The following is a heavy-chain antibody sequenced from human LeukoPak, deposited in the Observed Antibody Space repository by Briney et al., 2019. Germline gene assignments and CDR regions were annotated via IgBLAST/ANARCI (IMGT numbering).Heavy chain of an antibody. CDR1: GFTFSSYG. D-gene: IGHD2-2*03. J-gene: IGHJ4*02. CDR3: AKGPSMDIVVVPAASLYLDY. CDR2: IRYDGSYK. Sequence: PGGSLRLSCAASGFTFSSYGMHWVRQAPGKGLEWVAFIRYDGSYKYFADSVKGRFTISRDNSKNTLFLQMNSLRAEDTAVYYCAKGPSMDIVVVPAASLYLDYWGQETLVTVSS. V-gene: IGHV3-30*02.